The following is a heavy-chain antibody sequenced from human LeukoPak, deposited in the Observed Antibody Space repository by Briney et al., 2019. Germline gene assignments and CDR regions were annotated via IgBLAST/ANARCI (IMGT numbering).Heavy chain of an antibody. CDR1: GFTFSGYW. V-gene: IGHV3-7*01. D-gene: IGHD6-19*01. Sequence: RGSLSLSCAASGFTFSGYWMSWVRQAPGKGLEWGANIKQDGSEKYYVDSVKGRFTISRDNAKNSLYLQMNSLRAEDTAVYYCARNEPGIAVAAVDAFDIWGQGTMVTVSS. CDR3: ARNEPGIAVAAVDAFDI. CDR2: IKQDGSEK. J-gene: IGHJ3*02.